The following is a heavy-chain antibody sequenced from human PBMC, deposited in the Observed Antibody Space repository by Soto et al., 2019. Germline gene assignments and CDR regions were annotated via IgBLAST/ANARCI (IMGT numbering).Heavy chain of an antibody. V-gene: IGHV4-61*05. D-gene: IGHD6-13*01. Sequence: SETLSLTCTVSGGSISSSSCHWGWIRQPPGKGLEWIGYIYYSGSTNYNPSLKSRVTISVDTSKNQFSLKLSSVTAADTAVYYCARAPIAAAGSGWFDPWGQGTLVTVSS. J-gene: IGHJ5*02. CDR3: ARAPIAAAGSGWFDP. CDR2: IYYSGST. CDR1: GGSISSSSCH.